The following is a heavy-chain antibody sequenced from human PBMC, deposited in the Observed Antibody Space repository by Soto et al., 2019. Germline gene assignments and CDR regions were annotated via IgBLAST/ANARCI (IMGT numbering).Heavy chain of an antibody. D-gene: IGHD6-6*01. Sequence: QVQLVQSGAEVKKPGSSVKVSCKASGGTFSSSAISWVRQAPGQGLGWMGGIIPIFGTANYAQKFQGRVTITADESTSTAYMERSSLRSEDTAVYYCARDGPYSSSHKYYYYGMDVWGQGTTVTVSS. CDR1: GGTFSSSA. J-gene: IGHJ6*02. CDR2: IIPIFGTA. CDR3: ARDGPYSSSHKYYYYGMDV. V-gene: IGHV1-69*01.